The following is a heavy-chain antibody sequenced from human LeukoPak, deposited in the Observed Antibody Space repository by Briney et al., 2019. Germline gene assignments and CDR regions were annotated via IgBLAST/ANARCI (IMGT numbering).Heavy chain of an antibody. CDR1: GGSISSGDYY. D-gene: IGHD5-24*01. CDR2: IYYSGST. Sequence: SQTLSLTCTVCGGSISSGDYYWSWIRQHPGKGLEWIGYIYYSGSTYYNPSLKSRVTISVDTSKNQFSLKLSSVTAADTAVYYCARGIKDGYNTWDYWGQGTLVTVSS. V-gene: IGHV4-31*03. CDR3: ARGIKDGYNTWDY. J-gene: IGHJ4*02.